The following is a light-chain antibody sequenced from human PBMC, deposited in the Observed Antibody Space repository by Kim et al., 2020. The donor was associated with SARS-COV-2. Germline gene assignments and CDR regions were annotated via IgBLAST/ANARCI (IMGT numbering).Light chain of an antibody. CDR3: QAWDSSTHNYV. J-gene: IGLJ1*01. CDR2: QEK. CDR1: KFGDEY. V-gene: IGLV3-1*01. Sequence: RRQTASITCSGYKFGDEYVSLYQKKPGQSPVVVIYQEKQRPSGIPDRFSGSNSGNTANLTISGTQAMDEADYYCQAWDSSTHNYVFGAGTKVTVL.